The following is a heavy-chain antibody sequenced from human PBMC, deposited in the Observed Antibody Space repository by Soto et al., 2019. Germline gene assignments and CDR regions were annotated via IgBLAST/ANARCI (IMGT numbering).Heavy chain of an antibody. CDR2: IYPGDSDT. CDR3: ARSRITGSTWSFDY. V-gene: IGHV5-51*01. D-gene: IGHD1-20*01. J-gene: IGHJ4*02. Sequence: GESLKIYCKVSGYSFTNYWIGWVRQMPGKGLEWMGIIYPGDSDTRYRPSFQGQVTVSADKSISTAYLQWSSLKASDTAMYYCARSRITGSTWSFDYWGQGTLVTVSS. CDR1: GYSFTNYW.